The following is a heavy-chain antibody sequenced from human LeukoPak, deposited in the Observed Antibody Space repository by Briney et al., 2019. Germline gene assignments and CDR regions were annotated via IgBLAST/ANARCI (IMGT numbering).Heavy chain of an antibody. CDR3: ARGKRSSSWLDAFDI. J-gene: IGHJ3*02. CDR2: INHSGST. CDR1: GGSFSGYY. Sequence: SETLSLTCAVYGGSFSGYYWSWICQPPGKGLEWIGEINHSGSTNYSPSLKSRVTISVDTSKNQFSLKLSSVTAADTAVYYCARGKRSSSWLDAFDIWGQGTMVTVSS. D-gene: IGHD6-13*01. V-gene: IGHV4-34*01.